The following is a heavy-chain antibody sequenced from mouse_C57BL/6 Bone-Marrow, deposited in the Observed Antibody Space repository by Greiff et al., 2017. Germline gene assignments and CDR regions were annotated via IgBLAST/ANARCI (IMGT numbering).Heavy chain of an antibody. CDR2: IYPRSGNT. V-gene: IGHV1-81*01. CDR1: GYTFTSYG. CDR3: ARITTVVATGGFDY. J-gene: IGHJ2*01. Sequence: QVQLKESGAELARPGASVKLSCKASGYTFTSYGISWVKQRTGQGLEWIGEIYPRSGNTYYNEKFKGKATLTADKSSSTAYMELRSLTSEDSAVYFCARITTVVATGGFDYWGQGTTLTVSS. D-gene: IGHD1-1*01.